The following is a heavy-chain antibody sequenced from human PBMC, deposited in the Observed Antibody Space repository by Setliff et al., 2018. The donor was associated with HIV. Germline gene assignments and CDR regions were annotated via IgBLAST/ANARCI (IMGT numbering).Heavy chain of an antibody. CDR3: ARHQKGYYGSGSYSA. CDR2: IYYSGYTNERA. D-gene: IGHD3-10*01. Sequence: KTSETLSLTCNVSGDSIMNYYWSWIRQPPGKGLEWIGYIYYSGYTNERASYNPSLQSRVTISEDTSKNQVSLKLRSVTAADTAMYYCARHQKGYYGSGSYSAWGQGKLVTV. V-gene: IGHV4-59*08. J-gene: IGHJ5*02. CDR1: GDSIMNYY.